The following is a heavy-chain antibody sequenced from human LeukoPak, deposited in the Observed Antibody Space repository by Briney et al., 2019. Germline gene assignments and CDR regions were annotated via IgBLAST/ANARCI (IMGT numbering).Heavy chain of an antibody. Sequence: PGGSLRLSCAASGFTFSGYEMHWVRQAPGKGLEWVSYISGSGTTISYADSMKGRFTISRDNAKNSLYLQMNSLRAEDTAVYYCARDWGGTAMVTGYYYGMDVWGQGTTVTVSS. V-gene: IGHV3-48*03. D-gene: IGHD5-18*01. J-gene: IGHJ6*02. CDR2: ISGSGTTI. CDR3: ARDWGGTAMVTGYYYGMDV. CDR1: GFTFSGYE.